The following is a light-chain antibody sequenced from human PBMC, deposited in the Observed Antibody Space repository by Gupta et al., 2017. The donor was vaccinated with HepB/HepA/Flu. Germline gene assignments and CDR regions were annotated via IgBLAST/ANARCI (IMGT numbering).Light chain of an antibody. CDR3: ASWDNTLKAQI. J-gene: IGLJ2*01. CDR2: TND. V-gene: IGLV1-44*01. Sequence: QSVLTQPPSASGTPGQTVTISCSGSHSNIGSNTFTWYQHLPGTAPKLLIYTNDKRPSGVPGRFSASKSGTSASLAISGLQSEDEAEYYCASWDNTLKAQIFGGGTKLTVL. CDR1: HSNIGSNT.